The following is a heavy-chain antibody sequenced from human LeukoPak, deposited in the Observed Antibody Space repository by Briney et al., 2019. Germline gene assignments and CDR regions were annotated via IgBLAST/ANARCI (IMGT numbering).Heavy chain of an antibody. D-gene: IGHD1-1*01. CDR1: GGSISSGGYS. Sequence: SETLSLTRAVSGGSISSGGYSWSWIRQPPGKGLEWIGYIYHSGSTYYNPSLKSRVTISVDRSKNQFSLKLSSVTAADTAVYYCARMYSYWYFDLWGRGTLVTVSS. CDR3: ARMYSYWYFDL. V-gene: IGHV4-30-2*01. CDR2: IYHSGST. J-gene: IGHJ2*01.